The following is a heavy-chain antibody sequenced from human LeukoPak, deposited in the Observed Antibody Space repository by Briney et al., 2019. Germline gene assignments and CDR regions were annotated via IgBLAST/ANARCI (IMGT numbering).Heavy chain of an antibody. J-gene: IGHJ4*02. CDR2: ISYAGTNE. V-gene: IGHV3-30-3*01. CDR1: GFTFSDYT. Sequence: AGGSLRLSCAASGFTFSDYTIHWVRQAPGKGLEWLAVISYAGTNEQYADSVKDRFTISRDNAKNSLYLHINSLRAEDTAVYYCARGTGPRKCGNCYFDYWGQGTLVTVSS. D-gene: IGHD2-21*01. CDR3: ARGTGPRKCGNCYFDY.